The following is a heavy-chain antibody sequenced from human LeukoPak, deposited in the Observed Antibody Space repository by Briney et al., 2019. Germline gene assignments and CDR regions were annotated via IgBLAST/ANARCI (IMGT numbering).Heavy chain of an antibody. J-gene: IGHJ4*02. D-gene: IGHD5-24*01. CDR2: ISFDGTNK. CDR1: GFTFSSYA. Sequence: PGRSLRLSCAASGFTFSSYAMHWVRQAPGKGLEWVAVISFDGTNKYYTDSVKGRFSISRDNSKNTLYLEMDSLRAEGTAVYYCAKSGERWQQFWYYDNWGQGTFITVSS. CDR3: AKSGERWQQFWYYDN. V-gene: IGHV3-30*10.